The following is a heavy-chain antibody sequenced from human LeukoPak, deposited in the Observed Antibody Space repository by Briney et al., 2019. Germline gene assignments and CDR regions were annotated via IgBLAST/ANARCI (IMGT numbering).Heavy chain of an antibody. CDR2: IRYDGSNK. J-gene: IGHJ4*02. CDR1: GFTFSSYG. D-gene: IGHD2-8*01. V-gene: IGHV3-30*02. CDR3: AKEYPTGPVYSDY. Sequence: PGGSLRLSCAASGFTFSSYGMHWVRQAPGKGLEWVAFIRYDGSNKYYADSVKGRFTISRDNSKNTLYLQMNSLRAEDTAVYYCAKEYPTGPVYSDYWGQGTLVTVSS.